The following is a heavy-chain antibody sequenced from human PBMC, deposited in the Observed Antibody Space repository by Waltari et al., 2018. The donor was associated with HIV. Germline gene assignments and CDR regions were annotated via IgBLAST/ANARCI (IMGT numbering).Heavy chain of an antibody. Sequence: QLQLQGSGPGLVKPSETLSLTCTVSGGSINSYTSSWGWVRQPPGKGLEWIGSIYYSESTYYNPSLKSRVTISADTPKNQFSLKLNSVTAADTAVYYCARRGVAGTSGWFDPWGQGTLVTVSS. CDR2: IYYSEST. V-gene: IGHV4-39*01. CDR1: GGSINSYTSS. CDR3: ARRGVAGTSGWFDP. D-gene: IGHD6-19*01. J-gene: IGHJ5*02.